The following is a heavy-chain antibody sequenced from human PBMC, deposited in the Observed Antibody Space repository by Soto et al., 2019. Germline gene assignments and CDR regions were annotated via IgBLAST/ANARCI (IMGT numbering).Heavy chain of an antibody. V-gene: IGHV4-38-2*01. CDR2: IYHSGTT. Sequence: PSENLSLTSDVSGYAISSGFYWAWIRQPPGKRLEWIGNIYHSGTTYYNPSLKSRVTMSVDTSKTQFSLRLTSVTAADTAVFYCSRMGFTLGTSSVWGPGTQVTAS. CDR1: GYAISSGFY. CDR3: SRMGFTLGTSSV. D-gene: IGHD1-26*01. J-gene: IGHJ4*02.